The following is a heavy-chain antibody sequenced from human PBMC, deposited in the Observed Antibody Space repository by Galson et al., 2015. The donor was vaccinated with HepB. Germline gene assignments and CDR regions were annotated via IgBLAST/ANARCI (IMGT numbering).Heavy chain of an antibody. D-gene: IGHD1-7*01. J-gene: IGHJ6*02. V-gene: IGHV1-18*01. CDR2: ISAYNRYT. Sequence: SVKVSCKASGYTFSTYSITWVRQAPGQGLEWMGWISAYNRYTNYAPKFQGRVTMTTQKSTGTAFMEMRGLRSDDTAVYYCARDSRLELHLNNYYSYGMDVWGQGTAVIVS. CDR1: GYTFSTYS. CDR3: ARDSRLELHLNNYYSYGMDV.